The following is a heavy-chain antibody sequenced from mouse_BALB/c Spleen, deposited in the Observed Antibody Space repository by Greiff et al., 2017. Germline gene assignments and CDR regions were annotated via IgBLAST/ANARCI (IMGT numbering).Heavy chain of an antibody. V-gene: IGHV5-6-5*01. CDR1: GFTFSSYA. Sequence: EVQLQQSGGGLVKPGGSLNLSCAVSGFTFSSYAMSWVRQTPEKRLEWVAAISSGGSTYYPDSVKGRFTIYRDNARNILCLQMSSLGSEDTAMYCWARGLIYSYGEYAMDYWGQGTSVTVSS. CDR2: ISSGGST. J-gene: IGHJ4*01. D-gene: IGHD1-3*01. CDR3: ARGLIYSYGEYAMDY.